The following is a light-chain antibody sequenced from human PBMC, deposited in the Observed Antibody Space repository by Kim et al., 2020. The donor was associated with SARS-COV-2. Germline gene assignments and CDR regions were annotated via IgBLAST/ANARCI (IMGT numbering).Light chain of an antibody. V-gene: IGKV1-39*01. CDR1: QIINNS. J-gene: IGKJ4*01. CDR3: QQSYGIPLT. Sequence: ASVGNRVTITCRASQIINNSLSWYQQRPGNAPNLLIFVTSSLQTGVPSRFSGSGSGTDFTLTISSLQPENFATYYCQQSYGIPLTFGGGTKVDIK. CDR2: VTS.